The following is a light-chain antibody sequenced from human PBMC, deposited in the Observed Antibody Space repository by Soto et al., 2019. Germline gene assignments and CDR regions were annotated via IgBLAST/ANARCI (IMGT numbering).Light chain of an antibody. V-gene: IGKV1-5*01. Sequence: DIQVTQSPSTLSASVGDRVTISCRASQNIDSWLAWYQQKPGKAPKLLIYDASSLESGVPSRFSGSGSGTEFTLTISSLQPDDFATYYCQQYNSYPYSFRPGTKVDIK. CDR2: DAS. CDR3: QQYNSYPYS. J-gene: IGKJ3*01. CDR1: QNIDSW.